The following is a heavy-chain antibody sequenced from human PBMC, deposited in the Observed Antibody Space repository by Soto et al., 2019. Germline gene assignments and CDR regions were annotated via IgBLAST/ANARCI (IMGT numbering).Heavy chain of an antibody. CDR1: GGSFSGYY. J-gene: IGHJ4*02. Sequence: SETLSLTCAVYGGSFSGYYWSWIRQPPGKGLEWIGEINHSGSTNYNPSLKSRVTISVDTSKNQFSLKLSSVTAADTAVYYCARLDYDSSGYTFDYWGQGTLVTVSS. CDR3: ARLDYDSSGYTFDY. CDR2: INHSGST. D-gene: IGHD3-22*01. V-gene: IGHV4-34*01.